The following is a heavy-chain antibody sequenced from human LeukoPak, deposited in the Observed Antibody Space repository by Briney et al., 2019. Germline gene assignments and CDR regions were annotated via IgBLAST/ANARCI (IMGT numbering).Heavy chain of an antibody. J-gene: IGHJ2*01. D-gene: IGHD3-10*01. V-gene: IGHV3-30*03. CDR2: ISYDGSNK. Sequence: PGRSLRLSCAASEFTFSSYGMHLVRQAPGKGLEWVAVISYDGSNKYYADSVKGRFTIPRDNSKNTLYLQMNSLRAEDTAVYYCASSSNYYGSGIYWYFDLWGRGTLVTVSS. CDR1: EFTFSSYG. CDR3: ASSSNYYGSGIYWYFDL.